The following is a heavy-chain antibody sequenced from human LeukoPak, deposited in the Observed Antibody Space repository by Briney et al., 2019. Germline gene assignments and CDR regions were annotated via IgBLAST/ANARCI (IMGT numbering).Heavy chain of an antibody. D-gene: IGHD6-25*01. Sequence: GGSLRLSCAASGFTFSSYAMSWVRQAPGKGLEWVSAISGSGGSTCYADSVKGRFTISRDNSKNTLYLQMNSLRAEDTAVYYCAKLREEISGYFDYWGQGTLVTVSS. CDR1: GFTFSSYA. CDR2: ISGSGGST. V-gene: IGHV3-23*01. CDR3: AKLREEISGYFDY. J-gene: IGHJ4*02.